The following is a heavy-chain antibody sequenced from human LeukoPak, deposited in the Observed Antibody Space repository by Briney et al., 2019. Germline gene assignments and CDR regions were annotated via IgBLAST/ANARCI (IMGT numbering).Heavy chain of an antibody. Sequence: PGGSLRLSCAASGFTFSSYAMSWVRQAPGKGLEWVSAISGSGGSTYYADSVKGRFTISRDNSKNTLYPQMNSLRAEDTAVYYCAKGGDVLLWFRESYFDYWGQGTLVTVSS. D-gene: IGHD3-10*01. CDR3: AKGGDVLLWFRESYFDY. J-gene: IGHJ4*02. CDR2: ISGSGGST. CDR1: GFTFSSYA. V-gene: IGHV3-23*01.